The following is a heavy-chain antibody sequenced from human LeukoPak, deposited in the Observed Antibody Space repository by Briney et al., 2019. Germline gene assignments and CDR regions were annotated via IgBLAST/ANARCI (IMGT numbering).Heavy chain of an antibody. J-gene: IGHJ6*03. Sequence: GGSLRLSCAASGYTFTSYYMHWVRQAPGQGLEWMGIINPSGGSTSYAQKFQGRVTMTRDTSTSTVYMELSSLRSEDTAVYYCARGEQLVPYYYYMDVWGKGTTVTISS. V-gene: IGHV1-46*01. CDR3: ARGEQLVPYYYYMDV. D-gene: IGHD6-13*01. CDR2: INPSGGST. CDR1: GYTFTSYY.